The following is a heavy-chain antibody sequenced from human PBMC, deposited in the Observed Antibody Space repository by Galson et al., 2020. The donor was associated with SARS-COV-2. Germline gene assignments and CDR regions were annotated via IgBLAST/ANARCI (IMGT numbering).Heavy chain of an antibody. V-gene: IGHV1-8*01. J-gene: IGHJ6*02. D-gene: IGHD6-13*01. Sequence: GESLKISCKASGYTFTSYDINWVRQATGQGLEWMGWMNPNSGNTGYAQKFQGRVTMTRNTSISTAYMELSSLRSEDTAVYYCARGGIAPREEDVWGQGTTVTVSS. CDR3: ARGGIAPREEDV. CDR1: GYTFTSYD. CDR2: MNPNSGNT.